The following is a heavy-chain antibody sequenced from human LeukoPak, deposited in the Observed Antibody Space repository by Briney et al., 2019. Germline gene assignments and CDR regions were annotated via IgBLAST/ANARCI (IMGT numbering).Heavy chain of an antibody. Sequence: ASVKVSCKASGGTFSSYAISWVRQAPGQGPEWMGRIIPILGIANYAQKFQGRVTITADKSTSTAYMELSSLRSEDTAVYYCASRSYGYYPQAYYYYYGMDVWGQGTTVTVSS. V-gene: IGHV1-69*04. CDR1: GGTFSSYA. CDR3: ASRSYGYYPQAYYYYYGMDV. D-gene: IGHD5-18*01. J-gene: IGHJ6*02. CDR2: IIPILGIA.